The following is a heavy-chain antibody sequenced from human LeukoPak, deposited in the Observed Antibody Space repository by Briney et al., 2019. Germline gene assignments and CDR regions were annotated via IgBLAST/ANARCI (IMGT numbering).Heavy chain of an antibody. CDR3: TTDQGLLREIDY. J-gene: IGHJ4*02. V-gene: IGHV3-74*01. CDR1: GFSFRSYW. CDR2: INNDGSTT. Sequence: GGSLRLSCGASGFSFRSYWMHWVRQAPGKGLVWVSRINNDGSTTADADSVKGRFTITRDNAKNTLYLQMNSLRAEDTAVYYCTTDQGLLREIDYWGQGTLVTVSP.